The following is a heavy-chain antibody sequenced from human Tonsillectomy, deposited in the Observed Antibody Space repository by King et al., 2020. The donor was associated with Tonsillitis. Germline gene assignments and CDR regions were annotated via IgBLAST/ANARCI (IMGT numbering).Heavy chain of an antibody. V-gene: IGHV6-1*01. J-gene: IGHJ6*02. CDR1: GDSVSSNSAA. D-gene: IGHD6-6*01. Sequence: VQLQESGPGLVKPSQTLSLTCAISGDSVSSNSAAWNWIRQSPSRGLEWLGRTYYRSKWYNDYAVSVKSRITINPDTSKNQFSLHLNSVTPEDTAVYYCARERIGSIAARDYCYGMDVWGQGTTVTVSS. CDR3: ARERIGSIAARDYCYGMDV. CDR2: TYYRSKWYN.